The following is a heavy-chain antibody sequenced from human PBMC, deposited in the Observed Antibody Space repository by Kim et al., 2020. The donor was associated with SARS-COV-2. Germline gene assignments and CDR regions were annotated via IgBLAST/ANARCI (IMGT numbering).Heavy chain of an antibody. D-gene: IGHD3-22*01. CDR1: GFTFSSYG. CDR3: SPSMIGSY. CDR2: ISYDGSNK. J-gene: IGHJ4*02. V-gene: IGHV3-30*03. Sequence: GGSLRLSCAASGFTFSSYGMHLVRQAPGKGLEWVAVISYDGSNKYYADSVKGRFTISRDNSKNTLYLQMNSLRAEDTAVYYCSPSMIGSYWGQGTLVTVS.